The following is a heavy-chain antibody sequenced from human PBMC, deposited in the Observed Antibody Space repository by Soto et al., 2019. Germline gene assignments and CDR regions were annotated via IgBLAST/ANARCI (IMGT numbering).Heavy chain of an antibody. J-gene: IGHJ4*02. V-gene: IGHV1-69*19. CDR3: AREVQVHTPAFVY. Sequence: QVQLVQSGAEMTKPGSSVKVSCQSSGGTFNTYAMNWVRQAPGQGPEWMGDISPMFGAANSAPKFQGRVTITADESTGTSYMQLSSLTSEDTALYFCAREVQVHTPAFVYWGQGTLVTVSS. CDR1: GGTFNTYA. D-gene: IGHD3-10*01. CDR2: ISPMFGAA.